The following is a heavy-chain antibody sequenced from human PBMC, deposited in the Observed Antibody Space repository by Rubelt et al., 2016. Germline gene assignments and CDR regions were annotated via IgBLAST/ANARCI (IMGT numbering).Heavy chain of an antibody. Sequence: SMNWVRQAPGKGLEWVAVISYDGSNKYYADSVKGRFTISRDNSKNTLYLQMNSLRAEDTAVYYCAKGVVAATFDYWGQGTLVTVSS. J-gene: IGHJ4*02. CDR3: AKGVVAATFDY. CDR1: S. D-gene: IGHD2-15*01. V-gene: IGHV3-30*18. CDR2: ISYDGSNK.